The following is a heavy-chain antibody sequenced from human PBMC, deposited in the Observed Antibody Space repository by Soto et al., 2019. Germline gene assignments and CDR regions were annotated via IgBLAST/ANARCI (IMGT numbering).Heavy chain of an antibody. CDR1: GFTFSSYA. D-gene: IGHD6-19*01. J-gene: IGHJ4*02. Sequence: EVQLLESGGGLVQPGGSLRLSCAASGFTFSSYAMSWVRQAPGKGLEWVSAISGSGSITYYADSVKGRFTFSRDSSKNTLYLQMNSLRAEDTAVYYCAKEGGWYGFDNWGQGTLVTVSS. CDR3: AKEGGWYGFDN. V-gene: IGHV3-23*01. CDR2: ISGSGSIT.